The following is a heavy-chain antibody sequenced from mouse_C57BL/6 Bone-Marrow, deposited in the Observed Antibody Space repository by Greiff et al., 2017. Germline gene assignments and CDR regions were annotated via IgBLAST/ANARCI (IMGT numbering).Heavy chain of an antibody. J-gene: IGHJ4*01. Sequence: VQLQQSGPELVKPGASVKISCKASGYSFTGYYMNWVKQSPEKSLEWIGEINPSTGGTTYNQKFKAKATLTVDKSSSTAYMQLKSLTSEDSAVYSCARTTVVATEAMDYWGQGTSVTVSS. V-gene: IGHV1-42*01. CDR1: GYSFTGYY. CDR2: INPSTGGT. D-gene: IGHD1-1*01. CDR3: ARTTVVATEAMDY.